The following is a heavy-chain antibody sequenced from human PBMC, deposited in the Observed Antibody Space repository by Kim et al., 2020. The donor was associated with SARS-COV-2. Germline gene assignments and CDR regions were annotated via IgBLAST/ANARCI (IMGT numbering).Heavy chain of an antibody. V-gene: IGHV3-49*02. CDR3: VSSSSTPY. J-gene: IGHJ4*02. D-gene: IGHD6-6*01. Sequence: GGTTEYAASVKGRFIISRDDSKSIAYLQMNSLKTEDTAVYYCVSSSSTPYWGQGTLVTVSS. CDR2: GGTT.